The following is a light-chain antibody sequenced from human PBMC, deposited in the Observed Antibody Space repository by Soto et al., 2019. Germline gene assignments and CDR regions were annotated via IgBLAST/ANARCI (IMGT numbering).Light chain of an antibody. CDR1: SSDVGVYNY. Sequence: QSALTQPPSASGSHGQSVTISCTGTSSDVGVYNYVSWYQQHPGQAPKLLIYEVSKRPSGVPDRFSGSKSGNTASQTVSGLQAEDEADYYCSSYGGNNNLVFGGGTKLTVL. CDR3: SSYGGNNNLV. J-gene: IGLJ2*01. V-gene: IGLV2-8*01. CDR2: EVS.